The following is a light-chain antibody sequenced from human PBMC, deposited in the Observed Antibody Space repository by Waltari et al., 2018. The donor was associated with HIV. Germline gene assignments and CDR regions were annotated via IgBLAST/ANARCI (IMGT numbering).Light chain of an antibody. V-gene: IGKV1-39*01. CDR3: QQSYSTPRFT. CDR2: AAS. J-gene: IGKJ3*01. Sequence: DIQMTQSPSSLSASVGDRVTITCRARQSISSYLNWYQQKPGKAPKLRVYAASSLQSAVPSRCSGSGSETAVTLSTSRLQPEDFATYYCQQSYSTPRFTFVPGTKVDI. CDR1: QSISSY.